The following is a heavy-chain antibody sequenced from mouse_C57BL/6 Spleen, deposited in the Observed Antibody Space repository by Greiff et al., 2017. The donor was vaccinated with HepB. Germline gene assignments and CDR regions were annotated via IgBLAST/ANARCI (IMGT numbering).Heavy chain of an antibody. J-gene: IGHJ1*03. D-gene: IGHD1-1*01. CDR3: ARSPLYYYGSPSYWYFDV. Sequence: QVTLKESGPGILQSSQTLSLTCSFSGFSLSTSGMGVSWIRQPSGKGLEWLAHIYWDDDKRYNPSLKSRLTISKDTSRNQVFLKITSVDTADTATYYCARSPLYYYGSPSYWYFDVWGTGTTVTVSS. V-gene: IGHV8-12*01. CDR2: IYWDDDK. CDR1: GFSLSTSGMG.